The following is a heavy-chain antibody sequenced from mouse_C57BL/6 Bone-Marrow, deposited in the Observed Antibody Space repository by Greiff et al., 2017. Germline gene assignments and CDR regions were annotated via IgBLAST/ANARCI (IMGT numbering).Heavy chain of an antibody. Sequence: DVQLQESGGGLVQPGGSLKLSCAASGFTFSDYYMYWVRQTPEKRLEWVAYISNGGGSTYYPDTVKGRFTISRDNAKNTLYLQMSRLKSEDTAMYYCARRGDNWDLYFDYWGQGTTLTVAS. CDR1: GFTFSDYY. CDR3: ARRGDNWDLYFDY. J-gene: IGHJ2*01. CDR2: ISNGGGST. D-gene: IGHD4-1*02. V-gene: IGHV5-12*01.